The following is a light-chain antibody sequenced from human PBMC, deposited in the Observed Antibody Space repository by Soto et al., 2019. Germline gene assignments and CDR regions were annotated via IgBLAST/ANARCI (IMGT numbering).Light chain of an antibody. Sequence: QSVLTQPASVSGSPGQSITISCTGTSSDVGGYNFVSWYQQHPGKAPKLMISEVSNRPSGVSDRFSGSKSGNTASLTISGLQAEDEADYYCSSYTSSSAYVVFGGGTQLTVL. CDR1: SSDVGGYNF. V-gene: IGLV2-14*01. CDR3: SSYTSSSAYVV. J-gene: IGLJ2*01. CDR2: EVS.